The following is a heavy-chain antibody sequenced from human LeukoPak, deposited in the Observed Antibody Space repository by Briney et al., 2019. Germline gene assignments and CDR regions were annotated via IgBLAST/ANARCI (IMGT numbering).Heavy chain of an antibody. J-gene: IGHJ4*02. CDR3: ARGRLSTILFDS. Sequence: ASVKVSCKTSGYTFTGYYIHWVRQATGQGLEWMGWITPNSGGTNYAQKLQGRVTMTRDTSISAAYMELSRLRPNDTAVYYCARGRLSTILFDSWGQGTLVTVSS. D-gene: IGHD5/OR15-5a*01. V-gene: IGHV1-2*02. CDR2: ITPNSGGT. CDR1: GYTFTGYY.